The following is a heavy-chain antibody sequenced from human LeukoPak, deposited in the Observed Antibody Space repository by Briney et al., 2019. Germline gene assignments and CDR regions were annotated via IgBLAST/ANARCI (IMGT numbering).Heavy chain of an antibody. CDR2: IYPGDSDT. V-gene: IGHV5-51*01. D-gene: IGHD5-12*01. CDR3: ARSGSDTRFDY. CDR1: GYDFSNYW. Sequence: GESLKISCKGLGYDFSNYWKAWVRQRPGKGLEWMGIIYPGDSDTRYSPSFQGQVTISADKSISTAYLQWSSLKASDTAMFYCARSGSDTRFDYWGQGTLVTVSS. J-gene: IGHJ4*02.